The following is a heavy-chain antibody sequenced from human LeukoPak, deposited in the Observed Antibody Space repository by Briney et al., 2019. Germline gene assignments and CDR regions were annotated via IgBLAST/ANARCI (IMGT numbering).Heavy chain of an antibody. D-gene: IGHD1-14*01. Sequence: SETLSLTCAVYGGSFSGYYWSWIRQPPGKGLEWIGEINHSGSTNYNPSLKSRVTISVDTSKNQFSLKLSSVTAAGTAVYYCASGVSGTSIDYWGQGTLVTVSS. CDR1: GGSFSGYY. CDR3: ASGVSGTSIDY. CDR2: INHSGST. V-gene: IGHV4-34*01. J-gene: IGHJ4*02.